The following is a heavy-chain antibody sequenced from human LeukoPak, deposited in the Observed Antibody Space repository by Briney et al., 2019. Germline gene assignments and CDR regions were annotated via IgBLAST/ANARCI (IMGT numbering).Heavy chain of an antibody. J-gene: IGHJ5*02. Sequence: SETLSLTCTVSGGSISSSSYYWGWIRQPPGKGLEWIGSIYYSGSTYYNPSLKSRVTISVDTSKNQFSLKLSSVTAADTAVYYCVRAAPRYCSSTSCYTEWFDPWGQGTLVTVSS. CDR2: IYYSGST. D-gene: IGHD2-2*02. CDR3: VRAAPRYCSSTSCYTEWFDP. CDR1: GGSISSSSYY. V-gene: IGHV4-39*07.